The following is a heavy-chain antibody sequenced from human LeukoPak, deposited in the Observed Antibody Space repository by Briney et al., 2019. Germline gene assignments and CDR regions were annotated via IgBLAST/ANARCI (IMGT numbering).Heavy chain of an antibody. CDR1: GYTFTIYG. Sequence: GASVKVSFKASGYTFTIYGISWVRQAPGQGLEWMGWISAYNGNTNYAQKLQGRVTMTTDTSTSTAYMELRSLRSDDTAVYYCARDYRVAVAGPDVWGKGTTVTVSS. CDR3: ARDYRVAVAGPDV. J-gene: IGHJ6*04. D-gene: IGHD6-19*01. CDR2: ISAYNGNT. V-gene: IGHV1-18*01.